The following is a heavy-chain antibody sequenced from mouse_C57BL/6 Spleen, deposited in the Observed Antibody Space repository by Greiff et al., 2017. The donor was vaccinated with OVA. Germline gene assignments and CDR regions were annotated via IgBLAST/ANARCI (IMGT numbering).Heavy chain of an antibody. CDR1: GFNIKDDY. V-gene: IGHV14-4*01. CDR2: IDPENGDT. CDR3: TELGRDY. J-gene: IGHJ2*01. D-gene: IGHD4-1*01. Sequence: VQLKESGAELVRPGASVKLSCTASGFNIKDDYMHWVKQRPEQGLEWIGWIDPENGDTEYASKFQGKATITADTSSNTAYLQLSSLTSEDTAVYYCTELGRDYWGQGTTLTVSS.